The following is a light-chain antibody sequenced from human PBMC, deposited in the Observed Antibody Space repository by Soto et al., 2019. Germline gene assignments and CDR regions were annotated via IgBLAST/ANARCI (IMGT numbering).Light chain of an antibody. Sequence: AIQMTQSPSSLSASVGDRVTITCRASQGIRNELGWYQQTPGKAPKLLIYAASSLQSGVPSRFSGTGSGTDFTLTISSXXXXXXXXXYCLQDSNYPRTFGQGTKLEIX. CDR1: QGIRNE. J-gene: IGKJ2*01. CDR2: AAS. V-gene: IGKV1-6*01. CDR3: LQDSNYPRT.